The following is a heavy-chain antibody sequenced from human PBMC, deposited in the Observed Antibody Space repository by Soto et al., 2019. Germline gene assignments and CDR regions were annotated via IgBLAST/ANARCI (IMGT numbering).Heavy chain of an antibody. CDR3: ARVAGVNGDYVNWFDP. V-gene: IGHV3-74*01. J-gene: IGHJ5*02. Sequence: EVQLVESGGGLVQPGGSLRLSCAASGFTFSTYWMHWVRQAPGKGLVWVSRINSDGSSTTYADSVKGRFTISRDNAKNTLCLQMDSLRAEDSAVYYCARVAGVNGDYVNWFDPWGQGTLVTVSS. CDR1: GFTFSTYW. D-gene: IGHD4-17*01. CDR2: INSDGSST.